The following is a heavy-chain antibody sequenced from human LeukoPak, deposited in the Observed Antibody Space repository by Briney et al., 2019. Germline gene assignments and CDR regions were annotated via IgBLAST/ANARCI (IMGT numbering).Heavy chain of an antibody. D-gene: IGHD6-19*01. CDR2: INWNGGST. CDR1: GFTFDDYG. V-gene: IGHV3-20*04. Sequence: GGSLRLSCAASGFTFDDYGMSWVRQAPGKGLEWVSGINWNGGSTGYADSVKGRFTISRDNAKNSLYLQMNSLRAEDTAVYYCARGPYSSGWPNYYYYYYMDVWGKGTTVTVSS. CDR3: ARGPYSSGWPNYYYYYYMDV. J-gene: IGHJ6*03.